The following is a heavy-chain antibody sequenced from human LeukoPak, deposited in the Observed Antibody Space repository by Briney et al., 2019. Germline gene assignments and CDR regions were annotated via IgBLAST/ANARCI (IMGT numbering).Heavy chain of an antibody. CDR2: INGDESEK. V-gene: IGHV3-7*01. J-gene: IGHJ4*02. D-gene: IGHD2-15*01. CDR3: ARELRDVVVVAHGFGD. Sequence: GGSLRLSCAASGFISRNYWMSSVRHGPGEGLEWGANINGDESEKHYVDSVKGRFTISRDNAENSLYLQMNRLGVEDTAIYYCARELRDVVVVAHGFGDWGQGTQVSVSS. CDR1: GFISRNYW.